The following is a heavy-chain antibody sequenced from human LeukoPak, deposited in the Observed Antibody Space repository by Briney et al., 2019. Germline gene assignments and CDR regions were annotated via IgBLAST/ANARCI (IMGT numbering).Heavy chain of an antibody. CDR3: ARAGGYGLIDY. V-gene: IGHV4-39*07. CDR1: GASMSNYY. CDR2: IYHSGTTYSGST. J-gene: IGHJ4*02. Sequence: SETPSLTCTVSGASMSNYYWVWIRQPPGKGLEWIGSIYHSGTTYSGSTYYNPSLKSRVTISLDTSKNQFSLKVGSMTAADTAVYYCARAGGYGLIDYWGQGTMVTVSS. D-gene: IGHD5-18*01.